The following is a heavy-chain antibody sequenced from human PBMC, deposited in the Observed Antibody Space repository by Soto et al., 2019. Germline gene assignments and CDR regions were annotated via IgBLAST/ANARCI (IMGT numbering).Heavy chain of an antibody. Sequence: ESGGGLVQPGGSLRLSCASSGFTFSSCSMNWVRQAPGKGLEWVSFISGSGDTKYYADSVKGRFTISRDNSKNTLYLQMNSLRAEDTAVYYCARGLPTGIAAAGIGAPFDYWGQGTLVTVSS. J-gene: IGHJ4*02. CDR2: ISGSGDTK. D-gene: IGHD6-13*01. CDR1: GFTFSSCS. V-gene: IGHV3-48*01. CDR3: ARGLPTGIAAAGIGAPFDY.